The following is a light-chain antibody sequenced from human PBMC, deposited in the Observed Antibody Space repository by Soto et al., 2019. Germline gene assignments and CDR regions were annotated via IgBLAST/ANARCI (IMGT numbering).Light chain of an antibody. CDR1: QDISVY. Sequence: DIQMTQSPSSLSASVGDRVTITCRASQDISVYLAWYQQKPGKVPKLLIYSASTLQSGVPSRFSGSGSGTDFTLTISSLQPEDVATYYCQKFNTAPLTFGQGPRLESK. CDR2: SAS. J-gene: IGKJ5*01. CDR3: QKFNTAPLT. V-gene: IGKV1-27*01.